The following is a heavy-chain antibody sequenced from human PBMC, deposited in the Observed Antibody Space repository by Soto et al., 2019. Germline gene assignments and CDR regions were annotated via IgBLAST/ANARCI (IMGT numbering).Heavy chain of an antibody. CDR2: IKSKTDGGTT. D-gene: IGHD3-3*02. V-gene: IGHV3-15*01. Sequence: LRLSSPASGFTFRHAWMNWVGRPPGKAMEWFGRIKSKTDGGTTDYAAPVKGRFTISRDDAKNTLYLQMNSLKTEETAVYYCTTDIRLRSTTFLEWLKGFDAFDIWGQGTMVTVSS. CDR3: TTDIRLRSTTFLEWLKGFDAFDI. J-gene: IGHJ3*02. CDR1: GFTFRHAW.